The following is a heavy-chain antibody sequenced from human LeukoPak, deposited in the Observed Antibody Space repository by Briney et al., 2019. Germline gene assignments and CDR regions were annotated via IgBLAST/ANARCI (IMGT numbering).Heavy chain of an antibody. CDR1: GGSFSGYY. CDR2: INHSGST. D-gene: IGHD6-6*01. V-gene: IGHV4-34*01. Sequence: KPSETLSLTCAVYGGSFSGYYWSWIRQPPGKGLEWIGEINHSGSTNYNPSLKSRVTISVDTSKNQFSLKLSSVTAADTAVYYCARYIAATDYFDYWGQGTLVTVSS. J-gene: IGHJ4*02. CDR3: ARYIAATDYFDY.